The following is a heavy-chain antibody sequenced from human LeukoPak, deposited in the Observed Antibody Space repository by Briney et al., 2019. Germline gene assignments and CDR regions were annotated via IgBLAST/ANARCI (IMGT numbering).Heavy chain of an antibody. CDR1: GFTVSSNY. V-gene: IGHV3-23*01. D-gene: IGHD1-26*01. CDR2: ISGSGGST. J-gene: IGHJ5*02. Sequence: SGGSLRLSCAASGFTVSSNYMSWVRQAPGKGLEWVSAISGSGGSTYYADSVKGRFTISRDNSKNTLYLQMNSLRAEDTAVYYCARGPGSPKGNWFDPWGQGTLVTVSS. CDR3: ARGPGSPKGNWFDP.